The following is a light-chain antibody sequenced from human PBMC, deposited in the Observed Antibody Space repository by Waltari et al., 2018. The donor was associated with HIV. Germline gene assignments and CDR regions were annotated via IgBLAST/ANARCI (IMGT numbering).Light chain of an antibody. CDR2: EVN. CDR3: CSYVTTGTWV. V-gene: IGLV2-23*02. Sequence: QSALTQPASVSASPGQSITIPCTGTSSDIGNYDLVSWYQQRQGKAPKLMIYEVNKLRSGVSQRFSGSKSGMTASLTISGLQAEDEADYYCCSYVTTGTWVFGGGTKLTVL. J-gene: IGLJ3*02. CDR1: SSDIGNYDL.